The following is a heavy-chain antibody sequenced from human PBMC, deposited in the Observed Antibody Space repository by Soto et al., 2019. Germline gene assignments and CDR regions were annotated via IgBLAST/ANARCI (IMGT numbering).Heavy chain of an antibody. CDR3: ARDPGSIAVAGTI. J-gene: IGHJ4*02. CDR1: GFTVSTDW. CDR2: IRGGGDI. Sequence: GSLRLSCAASGFTVSTDWMYWVRQAPGKGLEWVSVIRGGGDIYHADSVEGRVTMSRDNSKNTVYLQMNSLRAEDTAVYYCARDPGSIAVAGTIWGQGTLVTVSS. D-gene: IGHD6-19*01. V-gene: IGHV3-66*01.